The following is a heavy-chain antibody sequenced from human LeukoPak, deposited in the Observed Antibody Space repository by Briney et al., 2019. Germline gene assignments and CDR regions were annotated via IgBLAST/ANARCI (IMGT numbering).Heavy chain of an antibody. J-gene: IGHJ4*02. CDR3: ARRAGEYSHPYDY. Sequence: GGSLRLSCAASGFTFNTYSMNWVRQAPGKGLEWVSFISSGGNTDHSDSVKGRFTISRDNSKNTLYLQMNSLRAEDTAIYYCARRAGEYSHPYDYWGQGTLVTVSS. CDR1: GFTFNTYS. V-gene: IGHV3-53*01. CDR2: ISSGGNT. D-gene: IGHD2-15*01.